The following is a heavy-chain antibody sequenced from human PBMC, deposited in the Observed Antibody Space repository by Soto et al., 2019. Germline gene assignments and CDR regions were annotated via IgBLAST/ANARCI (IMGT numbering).Heavy chain of an antibody. CDR3: AVPTTGMFYFDY. V-gene: IGHV1-69*14. CDR2: IIPIFGKA. D-gene: IGHD5-12*01. CDR1: GGTFSTYS. Sequence: QVQLVQSGAEVKKPGSSVKVSCKASGGTFSTYSITWVRQAPGQGPEWMGGIIPIFGKANYAQKFQGRATITADRSTSTAYMELSSLRSEDTALYYCAVPTTGMFYFDYWGQGTLVTVSS. J-gene: IGHJ4*02.